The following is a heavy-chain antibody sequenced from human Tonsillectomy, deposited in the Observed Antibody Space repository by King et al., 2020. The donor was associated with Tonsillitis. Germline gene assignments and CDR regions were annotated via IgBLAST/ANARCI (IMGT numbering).Heavy chain of an antibody. Sequence: VQLVQSGAEVKKPGSSVKVSCKASGGTFSSFAITWVRQAPGQGLEWMGGIIPIYGTANYAQRFQGRVTITADESTSTAYMELSSLRSEDTAVYYCAGVPDCSGGSCDGGYDYWGQGTLVTVSS. CDR1: GGTFSSFA. J-gene: IGHJ4*02. CDR2: IIPIYGTA. D-gene: IGHD2-15*01. V-gene: IGHV1-69*01. CDR3: AGVPDCSGGSCDGGYDY.